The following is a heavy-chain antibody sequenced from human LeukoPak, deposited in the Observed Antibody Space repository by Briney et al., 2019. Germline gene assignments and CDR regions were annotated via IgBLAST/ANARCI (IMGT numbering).Heavy chain of an antibody. Sequence: SVKVSCKASGGTFSSYAISWVRQAPGQGLEWMGGIIPIFGTANYAQKFQGRVAITADESTSTAHMELSSLRSEDTAVYYCARVAAAGSWFDPWGQGTLVTVSS. D-gene: IGHD6-13*01. CDR3: ARVAAAGSWFDP. CDR2: IIPIFGTA. V-gene: IGHV1-69*01. CDR1: GGTFSSYA. J-gene: IGHJ5*02.